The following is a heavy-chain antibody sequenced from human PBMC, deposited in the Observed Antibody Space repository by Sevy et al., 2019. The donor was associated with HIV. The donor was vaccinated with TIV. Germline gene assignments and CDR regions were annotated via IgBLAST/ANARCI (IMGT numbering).Heavy chain of an antibody. D-gene: IGHD2-15*01. J-gene: IGHJ4*02. CDR2: INYIDRYI. Sequence: GGSLRLSCAASGFTFSSYEMSWVRQAPGKGLEWVSSINYIDRYIKYADSVRGRFTISRDNPKNSVSLRMNSLRDDDTAMYYCARLQSCGGSCYTVDSWGQGTLVTVSS. V-gene: IGHV3-21*06. CDR1: GFTFSSYE. CDR3: ARLQSCGGSCYTVDS.